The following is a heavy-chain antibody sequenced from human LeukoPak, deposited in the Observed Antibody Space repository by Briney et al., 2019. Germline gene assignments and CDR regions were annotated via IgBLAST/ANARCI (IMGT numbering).Heavy chain of an antibody. CDR2: ISGSAGTT. J-gene: IGHJ3*02. CDR3: LHSLQVRVGGSYSHAFDI. D-gene: IGHD3-16*01. CDR1: AFSFNSCA. Sequence: PGGSLTLSCAASAFSFNSCAMIWVRQAPAKEREWVSVISGSAGTTHHAASVKGRITISRDNSKNTLYLQMNSMIADNRAVYYRLHSLQVRVGGSYSHAFDIWGEGTMVTVCS. V-gene: IGHV3-23*01.